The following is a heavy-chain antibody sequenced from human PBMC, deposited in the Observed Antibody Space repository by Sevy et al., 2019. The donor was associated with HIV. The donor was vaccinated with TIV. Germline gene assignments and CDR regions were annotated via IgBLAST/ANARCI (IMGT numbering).Heavy chain of an antibody. CDR1: GFRFDDYA. J-gene: IGHJ6*02. V-gene: IGHV3-9*01. CDR2: ISWNSNKI. CDR3: VKDLGGIETLDYYSYYGMDV. Sequence: GGSLRLSCVASGFRFDDYAMHWVRQVPGKSPEWVSGISWNSNKIGYADPVMGRFTISRDSARNSVYLQMSSLRPEDTALYYCVKDLGGIETLDYYSYYGMDVWGQGTTVTVSS. D-gene: IGHD3-16*01.